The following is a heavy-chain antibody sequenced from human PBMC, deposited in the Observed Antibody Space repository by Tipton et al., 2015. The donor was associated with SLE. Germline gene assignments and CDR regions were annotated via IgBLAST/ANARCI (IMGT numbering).Heavy chain of an antibody. Sequence: TLSLTCAVSGYSISSGYYWGWIRQPPGKGLEWIGSLYHSGSTYYNPSLKSRVTTSVDTSKNQFSLKLSSVTAADTAVYYCAGAPNLTPTVAAAGTDYFDYWGQGTLVTVSS. CDR2: LYHSGST. J-gene: IGHJ4*02. CDR1: GYSISSGYY. CDR3: AGAPNLTPTVAAAGTDYFDY. V-gene: IGHV4-38-2*01. D-gene: IGHD6-13*01.